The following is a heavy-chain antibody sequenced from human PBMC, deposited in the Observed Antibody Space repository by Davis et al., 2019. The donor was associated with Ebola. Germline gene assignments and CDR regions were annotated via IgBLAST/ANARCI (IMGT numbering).Heavy chain of an antibody. J-gene: IGHJ4*02. CDR2: IYHGGST. V-gene: IGHV4-59*04. CDR3: AGYGDYFLG. D-gene: IGHD4-17*01. CDR1: GGSITRDY. Sequence: SETLSLTCTVSGGSITRDYWSWIRQPPGKGLEWIGYIYHGGSTFYNPSLKSRVTTSVDRSKNQFSLKLSSVTAADTAVYYCAGYGDYFLGWGQGTLVTVSS.